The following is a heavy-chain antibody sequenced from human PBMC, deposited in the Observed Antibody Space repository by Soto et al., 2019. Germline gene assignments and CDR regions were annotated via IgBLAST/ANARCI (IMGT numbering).Heavy chain of an antibody. J-gene: IGHJ4*02. CDR2: IIPLLDIT. Sequence: SVKVSCKASGGTFSNDIITWVRQAPGQGLEWMGRIIPLLDITNYAQKFQGRVTITADKSTSTAYLELNSLRSEDTAVYYCVRDSPIGSTYSGYDGIDYWGQGTLVTVSS. CDR1: GGTFSNDI. D-gene: IGHD5-12*01. V-gene: IGHV1-69*04. CDR3: VRDSPIGSTYSGYDGIDY.